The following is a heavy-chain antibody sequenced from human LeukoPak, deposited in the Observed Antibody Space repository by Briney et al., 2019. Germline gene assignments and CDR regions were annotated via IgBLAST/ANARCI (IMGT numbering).Heavy chain of an antibody. J-gene: IGHJ4*02. CDR1: GDTFTGYY. D-gene: IGHD6-19*01. V-gene: IGHV1-2*02. CDR2: INPNSGGT. CDR3: ARDSSGWYPGSAGIDY. Sequence: ASVKVSCKASGDTFTGYYMHWVRQAPGQGLEWMGWINPNSGGTNYAQKFQGRVTMTSDTSISTAYMELSRLRSDDTAVYYCARDSSGWYPGSAGIDYWGQGTLVTVSS.